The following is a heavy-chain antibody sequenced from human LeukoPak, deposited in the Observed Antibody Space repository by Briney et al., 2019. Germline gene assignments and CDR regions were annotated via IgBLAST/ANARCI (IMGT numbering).Heavy chain of an antibody. J-gene: IGHJ4*02. D-gene: IGHD6-13*01. V-gene: IGHV4-4*02. CDR2: IYHSGST. CDR3: ARLVVSSWYHEVLFGRDY. Sequence: SETLSLTCAVSGGSISSNNWWSWVRQPPGKGLEWIGEIYHSGSTNYNPSLKSRVTISVDKSKNQFSLRLSSVTAADTAVYYCARLVVSSWYHEVLFGRDYWGQGTLVTVSS. CDR1: GGSISSNNW.